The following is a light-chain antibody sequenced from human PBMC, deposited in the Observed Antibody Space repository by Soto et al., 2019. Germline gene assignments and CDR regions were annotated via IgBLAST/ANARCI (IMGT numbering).Light chain of an antibody. V-gene: IGKV1-9*01. CDR3: QQLNTYPPGT. CDR2: SAS. Sequence: IQLTQSPSSLSSSVGDRVTITCRASQGISSYLAWYQQKPGKAPKLLIYSASTLQSGVPSRFSGSGSGTDFTLTISSLQPEEFATYYCQQLNTYPPGTFGQGTKLEIK. CDR1: QGISSY. J-gene: IGKJ2*02.